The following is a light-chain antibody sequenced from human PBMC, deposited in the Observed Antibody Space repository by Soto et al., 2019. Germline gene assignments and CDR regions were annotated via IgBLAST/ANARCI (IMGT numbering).Light chain of an antibody. CDR3: QQSYITPWT. CDR2: AAS. CDR1: QSISTY. V-gene: IGKV1-39*01. Sequence: DIQMTQSPSSLSASVGDRVTITCRASQSISTYLNWYQQKPGKAPKLLIYAASNLQSGVPSRFSSSGSGTDFTLTISSLQLEDFATYYCQQSYITPWTFGQGTKVEIK. J-gene: IGKJ1*01.